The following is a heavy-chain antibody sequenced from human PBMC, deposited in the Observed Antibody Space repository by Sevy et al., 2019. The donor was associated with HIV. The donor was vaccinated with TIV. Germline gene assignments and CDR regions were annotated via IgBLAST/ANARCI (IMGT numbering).Heavy chain of an antibody. D-gene: IGHD6-13*01. CDR2: INHSGST. CDR1: GGSFSGYY. CDR3: AIGAAAGIRYNWFDP. J-gene: IGHJ5*02. V-gene: IGHV4-34*01. Sequence: SETLSLTCAVYGGSFSGYYWSWIRQPPGKGLEWIGEINHSGSTNYNPSLKSRVTISVDTSKNQFSLKLSSVTAADTAVYYCAIGAAAGIRYNWFDPWGQGTLVTVSS.